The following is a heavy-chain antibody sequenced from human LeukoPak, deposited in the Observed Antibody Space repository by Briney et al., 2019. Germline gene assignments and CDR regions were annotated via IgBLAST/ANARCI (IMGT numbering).Heavy chain of an antibody. Sequence: ASVKVSCKASGYTFTSYYMHWVRQAPGQGLEWMGIINPSGGSTSYAQKFQGRVTMTRDMSTSTVYMELSSLRSEDTAVYSCARDLYCGGDCYPDAFDIWGQGTMVTVSS. D-gene: IGHD2-21*02. CDR3: ARDLYCGGDCYPDAFDI. V-gene: IGHV1-46*01. J-gene: IGHJ3*02. CDR2: INPSGGST. CDR1: GYTFTSYY.